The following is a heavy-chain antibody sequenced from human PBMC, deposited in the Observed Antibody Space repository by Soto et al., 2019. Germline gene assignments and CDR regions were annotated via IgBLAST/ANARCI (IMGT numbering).Heavy chain of an antibody. CDR2: IYPGDSDT. J-gene: IGHJ6*02. Sequence: GESLKISCKGSGYSFTSYWIGWVRQMPGKGLEWVGIIYPGDSDTRDSPSFQGQVTISADKSSSTAYLQWSSLKAAATAMYYCPRLSLDPSYSYYGMDVWGQGTTVTVSS. V-gene: IGHV5-51*01. D-gene: IGHD1-1*01. CDR3: PRLSLDPSYSYYGMDV. CDR1: GYSFTSYW.